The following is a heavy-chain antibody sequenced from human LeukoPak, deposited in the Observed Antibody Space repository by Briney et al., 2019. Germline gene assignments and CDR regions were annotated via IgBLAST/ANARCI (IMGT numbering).Heavy chain of an antibody. CDR2: ISYDGSNK. D-gene: IGHD6-13*01. V-gene: IGHV3-30-3*02. J-gene: IGHJ4*02. CDR1: GFTFSSYA. CDR3: AKLTYTAAAGTW. Sequence: GRSLRLSCAASGFTFSSYAMHWVRQAPGKGLEWVAVISYDGSNKYYADSVKGRFTISRDNSKNTLYLQMNSLRAEDTAVYYCAKLTYTAAAGTWWGQGTLVTVSS.